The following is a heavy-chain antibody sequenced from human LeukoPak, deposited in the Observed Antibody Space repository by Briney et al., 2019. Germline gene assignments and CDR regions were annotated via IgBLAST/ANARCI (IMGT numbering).Heavy chain of an antibody. Sequence: PGGSLRLSCAASGFTFSSYYMHGVRHAPGKRLVWVSRIKSDGSITGYADSVKGPFAISIDNAKNTLYLQMNSLRAEDTAVYYCARDWIDRGTFDPWGQGNLVTVSS. CDR2: IKSDGSIT. V-gene: IGHV3-74*01. D-gene: IGHD2-2*03. J-gene: IGHJ5*02. CDR1: GFTFSSYY. CDR3: ARDWIDRGTFDP.